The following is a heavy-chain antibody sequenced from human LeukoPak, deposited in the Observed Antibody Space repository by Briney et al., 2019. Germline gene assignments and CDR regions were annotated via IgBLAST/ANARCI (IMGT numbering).Heavy chain of an antibody. Sequence: PGGSLRLSCAASGFTFSSYSMNWVRQAPGKGLEWVSYISSSSSTIYYADSVKGRFTISRDNAKNSLYLQMNSLRAEDTAVYYCARDARYSASYSDLDYWGQGTLVTVSS. V-gene: IGHV3-48*01. J-gene: IGHJ4*02. CDR2: ISSSSSTI. CDR1: GFTFSSYS. CDR3: ARDARYSASYSDLDY. D-gene: IGHD1-26*01.